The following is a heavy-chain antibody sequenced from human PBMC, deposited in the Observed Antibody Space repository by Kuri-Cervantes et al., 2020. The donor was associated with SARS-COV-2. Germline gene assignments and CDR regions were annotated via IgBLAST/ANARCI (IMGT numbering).Heavy chain of an antibody. CDR3: ASSIVVVPAASREYAFDI. D-gene: IGHD2-2*01. CDR1: GGSFSGYY. V-gene: IGHV4-31*11. CDR2: TYYSGST. J-gene: IGHJ3*02. Sequence: SETLSLNSAVYGGSFSGYYWSWIRQHPGKGLEWIGYTYYSGSTYYNPSLKSRVTISVDTSKNQFSLELSSVTAADTAVYYCASSIVVVPAASREYAFDIWGQGTMVTVSS.